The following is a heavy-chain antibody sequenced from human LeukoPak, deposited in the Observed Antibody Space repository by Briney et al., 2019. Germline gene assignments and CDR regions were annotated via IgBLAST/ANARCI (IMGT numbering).Heavy chain of an antibody. CDR3: ARPHCSSTSCYPGY. V-gene: IGHV1-18*01. Sequence: EASVNVSCKASGYTFTSYGISWVRQAPGQGLEWMGWISAYNGNTNYAQKLQGRVTMTTDTSTSTAHMELRSLRSDDTAVYYCARPHCSSTSCYPGYWGQGTLVTVSS. CDR2: ISAYNGNT. CDR1: GYTFTSYG. D-gene: IGHD2-2*01. J-gene: IGHJ4*02.